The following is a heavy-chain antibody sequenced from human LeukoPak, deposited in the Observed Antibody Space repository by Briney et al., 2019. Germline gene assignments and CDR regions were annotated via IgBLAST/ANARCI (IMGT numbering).Heavy chain of an antibody. J-gene: IGHJ4*02. Sequence: ASVKVSCKASGYTFTDYYMHWVRQAPGQGLEWMGWINPRSGGTNYAQKFQGRVTMTRDTSISAAYMDLSRLISDDTAVYYCARDEGKHCSGGSCFDYWGQGTLVTVSS. CDR2: INPRSGGT. CDR3: ARDEGKHCSGGSCFDY. CDR1: GYTFTDYY. V-gene: IGHV1-2*02. D-gene: IGHD2-15*01.